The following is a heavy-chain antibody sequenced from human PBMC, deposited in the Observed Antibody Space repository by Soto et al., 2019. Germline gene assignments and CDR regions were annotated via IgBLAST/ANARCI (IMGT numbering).Heavy chain of an antibody. V-gene: IGHV4-34*01. CDR1: GGSFGCYY. J-gene: IGHJ5*02. Sequence: WVTLSLTSALYGGSFGCYYWTWIRQPPGKGLEWRAERNHSGTTNYNPSLTSRVTISIDTSKNRFSLNLNSVTATDTTVDYYPRGGRWPRYQDNWFDPWGRRTLVTVSS. CDR3: PRGGRWPRYQDNWFDP. CDR2: RNHSGTT. D-gene: IGHD5-12*01.